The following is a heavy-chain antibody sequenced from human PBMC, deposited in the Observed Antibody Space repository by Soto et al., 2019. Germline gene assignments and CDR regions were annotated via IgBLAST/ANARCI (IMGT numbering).Heavy chain of an antibody. Sequence: QVQRVESGGGVVQPGRSLRLSCAASGFTFSSYGMHWVRQAPGKGLEWVAVIWYDGSNKYYADSVKGRFTISRDNSKNTLYLQMNSLRAEDTAVYYCARLVGATSGGDYWGQGTLVTVSS. D-gene: IGHD1-26*01. J-gene: IGHJ4*02. CDR2: IWYDGSNK. CDR3: ARLVGATSGGDY. CDR1: GFTFSSYG. V-gene: IGHV3-33*01.